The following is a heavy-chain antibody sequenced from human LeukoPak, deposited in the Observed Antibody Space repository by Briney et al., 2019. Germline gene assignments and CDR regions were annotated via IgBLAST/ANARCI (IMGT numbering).Heavy chain of an antibody. CDR2: TSYDGTTK. CDR3: PRDLLPAAGEYYFDY. Sequence: GGSLRLSCTASGFTLSSNAMHWVRQAPGKGLEWVAVTSYDGTTKYYADSVKGRFTISRDNSKNTLYLQMNSLRAEDTAVYYCPRDLLPAAGEYYFDYWGQGTLVTVSS. CDR1: GFTLSSNA. D-gene: IGHD6-13*01. V-gene: IGHV3-30*01. J-gene: IGHJ4*02.